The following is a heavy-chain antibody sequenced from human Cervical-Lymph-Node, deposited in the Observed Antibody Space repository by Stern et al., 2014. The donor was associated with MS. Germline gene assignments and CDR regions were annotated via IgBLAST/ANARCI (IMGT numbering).Heavy chain of an antibody. V-gene: IGHV5-51*01. CDR2: IFPGGSDM. CDR1: GYTFTSYW. Sequence: EDQLVESGPEVKRPGESLKISCQASGYTFTSYWIGWVRQMPGKGLEWIAIIFPGGSDMRYSPSFKGQVTISAEKSSSPAYLQWNNRKPWDTAIYYSARQRYFDYWGQGTLVTVSS. CDR3: ARQRYFDY. J-gene: IGHJ4*02.